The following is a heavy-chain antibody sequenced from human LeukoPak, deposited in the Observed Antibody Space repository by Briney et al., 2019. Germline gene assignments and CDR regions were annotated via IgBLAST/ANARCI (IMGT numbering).Heavy chain of an antibody. V-gene: IGHV3-7*03. D-gene: IGHD5-12*01. CDR2: INQDGGEK. CDR3: ARDPRATRVFGNY. Sequence: TGGSLRLSCVASGLTFSSYWMSWVRQAPGKGLEWVANINQDGGEKYYVDSVKGRFTISRDNAKNSLYLQMNSLRAEDTAVYYCARDPRATRVFGNYWGQGTLVTVSS. CDR1: GLTFSSYW. J-gene: IGHJ4*02.